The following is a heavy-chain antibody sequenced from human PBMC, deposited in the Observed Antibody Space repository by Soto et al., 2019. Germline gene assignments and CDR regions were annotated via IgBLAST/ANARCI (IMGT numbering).Heavy chain of an antibody. Sequence: SVKVYCKASGFKFTSSAVQWMRQARGKRLEWIGWIVVGSGNTNYAQKFQEGVTITRDMSTSTAYMELSSLRSEDTAVYYCAAADVTMVRGATTNIDYWGQGTLVTVSS. CDR1: GFKFTSSA. CDR3: AAADVTMVRGATTNIDY. D-gene: IGHD3-10*01. V-gene: IGHV1-58*01. CDR2: IVVGSGNT. J-gene: IGHJ4*02.